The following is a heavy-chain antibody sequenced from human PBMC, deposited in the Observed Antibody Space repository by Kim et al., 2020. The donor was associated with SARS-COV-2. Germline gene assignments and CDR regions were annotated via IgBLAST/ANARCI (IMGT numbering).Heavy chain of an antibody. J-gene: IGHJ4*02. CDR1: GFTFSDYY. CDR2: ISSGGSTI. Sequence: GGSLRLSCAASGFTFSDYYMSWIRQAPGKGLEWFSYISSGGSTIYYADSVKGRLTISRDNAKNSLYLQMNSLRAEDTAVYYCARGIGGGNSVYFDYWGQGTLVTVSS. D-gene: IGHD2-21*02. CDR3: ARGIGGGNSVYFDY. V-gene: IGHV3-11*01.